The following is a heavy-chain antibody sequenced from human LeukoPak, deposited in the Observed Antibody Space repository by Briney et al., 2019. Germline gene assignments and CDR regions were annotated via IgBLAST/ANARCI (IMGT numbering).Heavy chain of an antibody. V-gene: IGHV1-2*02. CDR3: ARGYSSSSGFFDY. J-gene: IGHJ4*02. CDR2: INPNSGGT. Sequence: ASVKVSCKASGYTFTGYYMHWVRQAPGQGLEWMGWINPNSGGTNYAQKFQGRVTMTRDTSISTAYMELSRLRSDDTAVYYCARGYSSSSGFFDYWGQGTLVTVSS. D-gene: IGHD6-6*01. CDR1: GYTFTGYY.